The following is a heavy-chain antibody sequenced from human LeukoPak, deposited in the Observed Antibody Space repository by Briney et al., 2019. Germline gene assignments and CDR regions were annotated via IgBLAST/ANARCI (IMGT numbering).Heavy chain of an antibody. CDR2: ISASGTRT. V-gene: IGHV3-23*01. CDR3: AKDDDQTYNVNFVY. Sequence: GGSLRLSCAASPLSFSIHAMSWVRQAPGKGLEWLSGISASGTRTYYADSVKGRFTISRDNSKSTLYLQMNSLRAEDTALYYCAKDDDQTYNVNFVYWGQGTLVAVSS. D-gene: IGHD1-1*01. J-gene: IGHJ4*02. CDR1: PLSFSIHA.